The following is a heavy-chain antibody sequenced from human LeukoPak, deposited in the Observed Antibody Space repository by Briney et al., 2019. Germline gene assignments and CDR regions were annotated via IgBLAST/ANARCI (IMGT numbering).Heavy chain of an antibody. V-gene: IGHV1-24*01. D-gene: IGHD3-22*01. J-gene: IGHJ4*02. CDR2: FDPEDGET. CDR3: ATAPHYCYDSSGYSLDY. CDR1: GYTLTELS. Sequence: ASVKVSCKVSGYTLTELSMHWVRQAPGKGLEWMGGFDPEDGETIYAQKFQGRVTMTEDTSTDTAYMELSSLRSEDTAVYYCATAPHYCYDSSGYSLDYWGQGTLVTVSS.